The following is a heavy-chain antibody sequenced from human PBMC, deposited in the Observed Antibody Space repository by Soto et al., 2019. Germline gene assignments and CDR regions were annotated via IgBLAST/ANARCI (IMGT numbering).Heavy chain of an antibody. CDR3: TKRGWEFRGYNFDS. CDR1: GYSISNTGYY. Sequence: SETLSLTCSVSGYSISNTGYYWGWVRQAPGKGLEWIASIYYSGDTYYNPSLKSRVIMSVDTSKNQFSLNLTPVTAADTAVYFGTKRGWEFRGYNFDSWGQGSLVTVSS. CDR2: IYYSGDT. V-gene: IGHV4-39*03. D-gene: IGHD1-1*01. J-gene: IGHJ4*02.